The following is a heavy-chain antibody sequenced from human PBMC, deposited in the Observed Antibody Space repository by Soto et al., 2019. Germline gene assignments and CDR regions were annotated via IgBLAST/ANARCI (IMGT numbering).Heavy chain of an antibody. D-gene: IGHD6-13*01. CDR3: ARDRKEARREYSSSWGPGANNWFDP. Sequence: ASVKVSCKASGYTFTSYGISWVRQAPGQGLEWMGWISAYNGNTNYAQKLQGRVTMTTDTSTSTAYMELRSLRSDDTAVYYCARDRKEARREYSSSWGPGANNWFDPWGQGTLVTVSS. CDR1: GYTFTSYG. CDR2: ISAYNGNT. V-gene: IGHV1-18*01. J-gene: IGHJ5*02.